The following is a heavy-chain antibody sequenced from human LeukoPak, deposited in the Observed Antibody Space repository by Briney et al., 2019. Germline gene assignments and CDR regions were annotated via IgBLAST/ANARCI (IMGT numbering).Heavy chain of an antibody. V-gene: IGHV3-15*01. CDR3: STDVPHSAGALDY. CDR2: IKSERSGGTT. D-gene: IGHD5-12*01. J-gene: IGHJ1*01. Sequence: GGSLRLSCEASGVTFRNLWMTWVRQASGQGLEWVARIKSERSGGTTDYATPVKGRFTISRDDSKKSVYLQLNSLNTEDTAVYYCSTDVPHSAGALDYWGQGTLVTVSS. CDR1: GVTFRNLW.